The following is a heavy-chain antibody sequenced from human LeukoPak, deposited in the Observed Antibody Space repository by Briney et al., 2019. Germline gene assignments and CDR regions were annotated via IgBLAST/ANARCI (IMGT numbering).Heavy chain of an antibody. CDR1: GFIFSSYS. V-gene: IGHV4-34*01. Sequence: GSLRLSCAASGFIFSSYSMNWIRQPPGKGLEWVGEVNHIGSANYNPSLKSRISISVDPSKNQFSLTLTSVTAADTAIYFCARGPNYQSLYNSYYFMNVWGTGTTVIVSS. J-gene: IGHJ6*03. CDR2: VNHIGSA. D-gene: IGHD4/OR15-4a*01. CDR3: ARGPNYQSLYNSYYFMNV.